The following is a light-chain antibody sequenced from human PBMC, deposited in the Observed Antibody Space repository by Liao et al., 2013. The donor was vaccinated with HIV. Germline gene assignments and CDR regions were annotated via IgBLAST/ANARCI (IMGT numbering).Light chain of an antibody. CDR3: QAWDSSNYV. CDR2: QDS. CDR1: NLGHKY. Sequence: SYELTQPPSVSVSPGQTASITCSGDNLGHKYACWYQQKPGQSPVLVIYQDSKRPSGIPERFSGSNSGNTATLTISGTQAMDEADYYCQAWDSSNYVFGTGTKVTVL. J-gene: IGLJ1*01. V-gene: IGLV3-1*01.